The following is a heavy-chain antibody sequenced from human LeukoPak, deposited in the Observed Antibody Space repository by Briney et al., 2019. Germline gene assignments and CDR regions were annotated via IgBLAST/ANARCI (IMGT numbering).Heavy chain of an antibody. CDR1: GFTFSSYS. CDR3: ARDSSDRIAARPAHFDS. D-gene: IGHD6-6*01. J-gene: IGHJ3*02. CDR2: ISSSSSTI. V-gene: IGHV3-48*04. Sequence: GGSLRLSCAASGFTFSSYSMNGVRQAPGKGLEWVSYISSSSSTIYYADSVKGRFTISRDNAKNSLYLQMNSLRAEDTAVYYCARDSSDRIAARPAHFDSWGQGTMVTVSS.